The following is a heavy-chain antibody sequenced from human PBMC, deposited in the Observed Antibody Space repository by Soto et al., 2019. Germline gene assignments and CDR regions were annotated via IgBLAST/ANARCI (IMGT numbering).Heavy chain of an antibody. V-gene: IGHV3-23*01. CDR2: ISRSGST. CDR3: SKDMYYDFWSASTYDY. J-gene: IGHJ4*02. Sequence: GGSLRLSCAASGFTFSSYAMSWVRQAPGKGLEWVSAISRSGSTYYADSVKGRFTISRDNSKNTLYLQMNSLRAEDTAVYYCSKDMYYDFWSASTYDYWGQGTLVTVSS. CDR1: GFTFSSYA. D-gene: IGHD3-3*01.